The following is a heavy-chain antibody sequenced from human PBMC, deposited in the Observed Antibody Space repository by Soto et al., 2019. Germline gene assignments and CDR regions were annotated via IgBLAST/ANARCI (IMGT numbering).Heavy chain of an antibody. D-gene: IGHD4-17*01. Sequence: QVQLVQSGAEVKKPGASVKVSCKASGYIFSGSVMHWVRQAPGQSLEWMGWINAGNGNTKYSQKFQGRVNITRDTSASTGYMELSSLRSEDTAVYYCASEIDATTVTSLDHWGQGTLVTVSS. J-gene: IGHJ4*02. V-gene: IGHV1-3*01. CDR2: INAGNGNT. CDR1: GYIFSGSV. CDR3: ASEIDATTVTSLDH.